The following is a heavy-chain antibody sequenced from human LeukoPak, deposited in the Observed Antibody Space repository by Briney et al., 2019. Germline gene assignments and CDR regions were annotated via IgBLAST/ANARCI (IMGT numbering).Heavy chain of an antibody. CDR2: ISGSGLTT. CDR1: GFTFSGNW. V-gene: IGHV3-23*01. D-gene: IGHD6-13*01. CDR3: AKAKQQLVSSYFDY. J-gene: IGHJ4*02. Sequence: PGGSLRLSCAASGFTFSGNWMHWVRQAPGKGLVWVSTISGSGLTTYYADSVKRRFTISRDNYNNTLNLQMNSLRAEDTAVYYCAKAKQQLVSSYFDYWGQGTLATVSS.